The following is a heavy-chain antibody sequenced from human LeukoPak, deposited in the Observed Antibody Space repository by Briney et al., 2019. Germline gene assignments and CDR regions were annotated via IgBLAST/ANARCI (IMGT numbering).Heavy chain of an antibody. CDR1: GGTFSSYA. V-gene: IGHV1-69*05. D-gene: IGHD3-3*01. CDR3: ARGDPYDFWSGYPFDY. CDR2: IIPIFGTT. J-gene: IGHJ4*02. Sequence: SVKVSCTASGGTFSSYAISWVRQAPGQGLEWMGGIIPIFGTTNYAQKFQSRVTITTDESTSTAYMELSSLRSEDTAVYYCARGDPYDFWSGYPFDYWGQGTLVTVSS.